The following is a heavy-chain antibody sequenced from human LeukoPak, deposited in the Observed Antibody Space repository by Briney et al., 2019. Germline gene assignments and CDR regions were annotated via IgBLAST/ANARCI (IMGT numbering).Heavy chain of an antibody. Sequence: PGGSLRLSCAASGFTFSSYGMGWVRQAPGKGLEWVSSISGSGGGTYYADSVKGRFTISRDNSKNTLYLQMNSLRAEDTAVYYCAKGSYSSGWLFDYWGQGTLVTVSS. D-gene: IGHD6-25*01. CDR3: AKGSYSSGWLFDY. V-gene: IGHV3-23*01. CDR2: ISGSGGGT. CDR1: GFTFSSYG. J-gene: IGHJ4*02.